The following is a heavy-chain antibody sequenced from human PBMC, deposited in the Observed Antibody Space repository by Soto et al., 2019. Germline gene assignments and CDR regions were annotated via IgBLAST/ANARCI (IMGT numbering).Heavy chain of an antibody. V-gene: IGHV3-21*01. J-gene: IGHJ3*02. CDR3: ARPALYYDSSGYYRNDAFDI. CDR1: GFTFSSYS. D-gene: IGHD3-22*01. Sequence: EVQLVESGGGLVKPGGSLRLSCAASGFTFSSYSMNWFRHAPGKGLDWVSSISSSSSYIYYADSVKGRFTISRDNAKNSLYLQMNSLRAEDTAVYYCARPALYYDSSGYYRNDAFDIWGQGTMVTVSS. CDR2: ISSSSSYI.